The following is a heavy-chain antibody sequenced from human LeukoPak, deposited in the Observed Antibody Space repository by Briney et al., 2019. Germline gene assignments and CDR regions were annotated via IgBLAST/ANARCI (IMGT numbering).Heavy chain of an antibody. J-gene: IGHJ5*02. D-gene: IGHD3-22*01. CDR3: ARGTMMVGP. CDR2: IYFSGST. CDR1: GGSISGYY. V-gene: IGHV4-59*01. Sequence: SETLSLTCTVSGGSISGYYWSWIRQPPGKGLEWIGYIYFSGSTNYNPSLKSRVTISVDTSKTQFSLKLSSVTAADTAVYYCARGTMMVGPWGQGTLVTVSS.